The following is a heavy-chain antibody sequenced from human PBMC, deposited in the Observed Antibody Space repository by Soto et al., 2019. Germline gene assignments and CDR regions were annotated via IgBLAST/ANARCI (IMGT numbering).Heavy chain of an antibody. V-gene: IGHV4-61*01. Sequence: PSETLSLPCTVSGGSVSSGSYHWSWIRQPPGKGLEWIGYIYYSVSTNYNPSLKSRVTISVDTSKNQFSLKLSSVPAADTAVYYCARAVTRHQYYDYYGMDVSAKGPRSPS. J-gene: IGHJ6*02. CDR3: ARAVTRHQYYDYYGMDV. D-gene: IGHD4-17*01. CDR1: GGSVSSGSYH. CDR2: IYYSVST.